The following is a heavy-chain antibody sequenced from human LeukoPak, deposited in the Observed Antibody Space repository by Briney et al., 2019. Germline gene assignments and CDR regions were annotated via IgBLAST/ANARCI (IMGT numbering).Heavy chain of an antibody. V-gene: IGHV4-59*12. CDR1: GGSISSYY. CDR3: ARDRHYYYDSSGYPDY. D-gene: IGHD3-22*01. Sequence: SETLSLTCTVSGGSISSYYWSWIRQPPGKGLEWIGYIYYSGSTNYNPSLKSRVTISVDTSKNQFSLKLSSVTAADTAVYYCARDRHYYYDSSGYPDYWGQGTLVTVSS. CDR2: IYYSGST. J-gene: IGHJ4*02.